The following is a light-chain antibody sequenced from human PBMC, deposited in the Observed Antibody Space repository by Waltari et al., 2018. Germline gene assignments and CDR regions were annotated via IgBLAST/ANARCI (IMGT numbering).Light chain of an antibody. CDR1: HSLVNTDGNTY. Sequence: DVVLTQSPLSLPVTLGQPSSIPSRSSHSLVNTDGNTYLNWFHQRPGQSPRRLIYKVSNRDSGVPDRFSGSGAVTDFTLRISRVEAEDVGLYFCFQGTHWPPYTFGQGTKLEIK. CDR3: FQGTHWPPYT. CDR2: KVS. J-gene: IGKJ2*01. V-gene: IGKV2-30*01.